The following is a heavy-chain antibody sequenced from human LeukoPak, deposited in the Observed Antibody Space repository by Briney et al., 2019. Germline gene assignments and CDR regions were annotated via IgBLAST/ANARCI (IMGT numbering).Heavy chain of an antibody. CDR2: IIPIFGTA. V-gene: IGHV1-69*05. Sequence: SVKVSCKASGGTFSSYAISWVRPAPGQGLEWMGGIIPIFGTAHYAQKSQGRVTITTDESTSTAYMELSSLRSEDTAVYYCAREAGYSSGWDYWGQGTLVTVSS. CDR1: GGTFSSYA. J-gene: IGHJ4*02. CDR3: AREAGYSSGWDY. D-gene: IGHD6-19*01.